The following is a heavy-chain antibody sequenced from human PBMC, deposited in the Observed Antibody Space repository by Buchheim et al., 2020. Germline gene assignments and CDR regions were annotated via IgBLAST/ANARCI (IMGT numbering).Heavy chain of an antibody. CDR2: ISSSSSYI. CDR1: GFTFSAYN. CDR3: ARDRGTYDSRGLPDY. V-gene: IGHV3-21*01. Sequence: EVQLVESGGGLVKPGGSLRLSCAASGFTFSAYNMNWVRRAPGKGLEWVSYISSSSSYIYYADSVKGRFTISRDNAQNSLYLQVNSLRAEDTAVYYCARDRGTYDSRGLPDYWGQGTL. D-gene: IGHD3-22*01. J-gene: IGHJ4*02.